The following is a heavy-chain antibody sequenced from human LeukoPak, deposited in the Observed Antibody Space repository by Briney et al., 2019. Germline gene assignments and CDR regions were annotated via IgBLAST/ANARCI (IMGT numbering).Heavy chain of an antibody. V-gene: IGHV5-51*01. J-gene: IGHJ4*02. CDR1: GYSFTSYW. Sequence: PGESLKISCKGSGYSFTSYWIGWVRQMPGKGLEWMGIIYPGDSDTRYSPSFQGQVTISADKSISTAYLQWSSLKASDTAMYCCARLRVAATTETFYFDYWGQGTLVTISS. CDR3: ARLRVAATTETFYFDY. D-gene: IGHD2-15*01. CDR2: IYPGDSDT.